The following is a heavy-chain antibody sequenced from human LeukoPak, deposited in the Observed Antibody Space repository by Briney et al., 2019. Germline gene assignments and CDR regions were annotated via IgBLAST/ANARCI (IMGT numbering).Heavy chain of an antibody. D-gene: IGHD3-22*01. CDR1: GYTFAGYY. J-gene: IGHJ4*02. CDR3: ARSDSSGYTFDY. Sequence: VASVKVSCKASGYTFAGYYMHWVRQAPGQGLEWMGWVNPNSGGTNYAQKFQGRVTMTRDTSISTAYMELSRLRSDDTAVYYCARSDSSGYTFDYWGQGTLVTVSS. V-gene: IGHV1-2*02. CDR2: VNPNSGGT.